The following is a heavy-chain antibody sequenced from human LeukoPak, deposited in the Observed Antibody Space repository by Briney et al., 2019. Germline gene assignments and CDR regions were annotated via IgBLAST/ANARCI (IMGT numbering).Heavy chain of an antibody. CDR3: AGDKTTGGWYEFDY. V-gene: IGHV3-21*04. D-gene: IGHD6-19*01. J-gene: IGHJ4*02. CDR1: GFTFSSYS. Sequence: GGSLRLSCAASGFTFSSYSMNWVRQAPGKGLEWVSSISSSSSYIYYADSVKGRFTISRDTSKNTVSLQMNSLRAEDTAVYYCAGDKTTGGWYEFDYWGQGTLVTVSS. CDR2: ISSSSSYI.